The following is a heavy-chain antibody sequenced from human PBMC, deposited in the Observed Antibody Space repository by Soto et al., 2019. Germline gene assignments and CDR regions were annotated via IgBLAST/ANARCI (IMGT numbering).Heavy chain of an antibody. CDR2: ISWNSGSI. CDR1: GFTFDDYA. Sequence: EVQLVESGGGLVQPGRSLRLSCAASGFTFDDYAMHWVRQAPGKGLGWVSGISWNSGSIGYADSVKGRFTISRDNAKNSLYLQMSSLRAEDTALYYCAKDRGLVLSFYFDYWGQGTLVTVSS. CDR3: AKDRGLVLSFYFDY. D-gene: IGHD6-19*01. J-gene: IGHJ4*02. V-gene: IGHV3-9*01.